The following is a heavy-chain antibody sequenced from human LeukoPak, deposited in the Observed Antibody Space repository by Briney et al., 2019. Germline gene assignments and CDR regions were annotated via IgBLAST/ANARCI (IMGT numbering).Heavy chain of an antibody. Sequence: SETLSLTCTVSGGSISSYYWSWIRQPPGKGLEWIGYIYTSGSTNYNPSLKSRVTISVDTSKNQFSLKLSSVTAADTAVYYCARSGYGSRNYFDYWGQGTLVTVSS. CDR3: ARSGYGSRNYFDY. CDR2: IYTSGST. D-gene: IGHD3-10*01. J-gene: IGHJ4*02. CDR1: GGSISSYY. V-gene: IGHV4-4*09.